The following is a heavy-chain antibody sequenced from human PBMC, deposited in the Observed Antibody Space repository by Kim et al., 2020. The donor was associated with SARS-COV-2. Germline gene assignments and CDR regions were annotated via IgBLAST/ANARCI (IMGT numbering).Heavy chain of an antibody. V-gene: IGHV4-39*02. J-gene: IGHJ3*02. D-gene: IGHD3-10*01. CDR3: AREPMVRGVIIARDAFDI. Sequence: KSRVTISVDTSKNQFSLKLSSVTAADTAVYYCAREPMVRGVIIARDAFDIWGQGTMVTVSS.